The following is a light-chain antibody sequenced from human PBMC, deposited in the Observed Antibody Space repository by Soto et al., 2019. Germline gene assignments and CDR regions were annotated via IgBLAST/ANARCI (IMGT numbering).Light chain of an antibody. V-gene: IGKV4-1*01. CDR2: WAS. Sequence: DIVMTQSPASLAVSLGERATINCKSSQSVLYSSNNKDYLAWYQQKPGQPPKLLIYWASTRESGVPDRFSGSGSGTDFTLAISSLQAEDVAVYYCQQYYSRPLTFGGGTKVEIK. J-gene: IGKJ4*01. CDR1: QSVLYSSNNKDY. CDR3: QQYYSRPLT.